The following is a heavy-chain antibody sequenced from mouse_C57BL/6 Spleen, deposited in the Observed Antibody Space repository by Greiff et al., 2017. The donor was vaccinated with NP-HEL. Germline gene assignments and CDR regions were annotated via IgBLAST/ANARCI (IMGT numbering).Heavy chain of an antibody. D-gene: IGHD1-1*01. J-gene: IGHJ2*01. CDR2: ISDGGSYT. CDR1: GFTFSSYA. V-gene: IGHV5-4*01. CDR3: ARDGDYYYGKDYFDY. Sequence: EVMLVESGGGLVKPGGSLKLSCAASGFTFSSYAMSWVRQTPEKRLEWVAIISDGGSYTSYPDNVKGRFTISRDTAKNNLYMQMSHLKSEDTAMYYCARDGDYYYGKDYFDYWGQGTTLTVSS.